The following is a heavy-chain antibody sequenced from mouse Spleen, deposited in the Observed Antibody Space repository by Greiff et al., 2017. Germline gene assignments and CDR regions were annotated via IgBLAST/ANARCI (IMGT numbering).Heavy chain of an antibody. V-gene: IGHV1-55*01. J-gene: IGHJ1*01. D-gene: IGHD1-1*01. CDR1: GYTFTSYW. Sequence: VKLVESGAELVKPGASVKMSCKASGYTFTSYWITWVKQRPGQGLEWIGDIYPGSGSTNYNEKFKSKATLTVDTSSSTAYMQLSSLTSEDSAVYYCARIAYGSSYGYFDVWGAGTTVTVSS. CDR2: IYPGSGST. CDR3: ARIAYGSSYGYFDV.